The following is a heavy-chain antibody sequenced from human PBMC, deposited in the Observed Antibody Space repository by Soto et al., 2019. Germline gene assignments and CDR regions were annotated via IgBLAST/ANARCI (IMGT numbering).Heavy chain of an antibody. V-gene: IGHV3-9*01. CDR3: AKARLHYFDY. CDR2: ISWNSGSI. CDR1: GFTFDDYA. D-gene: IGHD6-25*01. Sequence: EVQLVESGGGLVQPGRSLRLSCAASGFTFDDYAMHWVRQAPGKGLEWVSGISWNSGSIGYADSVKGRFTISRDNAKTSLYLQMNSLRAEDTALYYCAKARLHYFDYWGQGTLVTVSS. J-gene: IGHJ4*02.